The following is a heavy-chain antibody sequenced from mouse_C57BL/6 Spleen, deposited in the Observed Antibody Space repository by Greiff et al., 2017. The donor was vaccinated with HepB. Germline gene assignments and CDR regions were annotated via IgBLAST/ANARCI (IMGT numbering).Heavy chain of an antibody. CDR1: GFSLTSYG. CDR2: IWSGGST. CDR3: ARHGSSYVGYFDV. J-gene: IGHJ1*03. Sequence: QVQLKQSGPGLVQPSQSLSITCTVSGFSLTSYGVHWVRQSPGKGLEWLGVIWSGGSTDYNAAFISRLSISKDNSKSQVFFKMNSLQADDTAIYYCARHGSSYVGYFDVWGTGTTVTVSS. V-gene: IGHV2-2*01. D-gene: IGHD1-1*01.